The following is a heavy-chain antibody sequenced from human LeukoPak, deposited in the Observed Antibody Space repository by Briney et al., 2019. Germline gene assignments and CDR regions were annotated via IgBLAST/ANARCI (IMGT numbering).Heavy chain of an antibody. Sequence: SETLSLTCTVSGDSMSNGGYFWSWIRQHPGKGLEWIGYIYYTGSTTYNPSLQSRVTMSVDTSKNNFSLRLNPVTAADTAVYFCARGLPGARIPYHFDSWGQGTLVAVSS. CDR1: GDSMSNGGYF. J-gene: IGHJ4*02. CDR3: ARGLPGARIPYHFDS. D-gene: IGHD1-1*01. CDR2: IYYTGST. V-gene: IGHV4-31*03.